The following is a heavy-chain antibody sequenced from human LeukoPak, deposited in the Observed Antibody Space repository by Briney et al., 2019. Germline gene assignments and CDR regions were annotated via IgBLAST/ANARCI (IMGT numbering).Heavy chain of an antibody. Sequence: SETLSLTCAVYGGSFSGYYWSWIRQPPGKGLEWIGEINYSGSTNHHPSLQSRVTISVDTSKNQFSLKLSSVTAADTAVYYCARRGYSYGGRASRRTSFDYWGQGTLVTVSS. CDR3: ARRGYSYGGRASRRTSFDY. CDR1: GGSFSGYY. D-gene: IGHD5-18*01. CDR2: INYSGST. V-gene: IGHV4-34*01. J-gene: IGHJ4*02.